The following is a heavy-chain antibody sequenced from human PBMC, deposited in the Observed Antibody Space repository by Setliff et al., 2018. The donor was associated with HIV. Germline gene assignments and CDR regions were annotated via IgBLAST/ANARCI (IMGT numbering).Heavy chain of an antibody. J-gene: IGHJ5*02. CDR1: EFTFSNYW. Sequence: PGGSLRLSCAAFEFTFSNYWMGWVRQAPGMGLEWVANIKTDGRETYYADSVKGRFTITRDNAKNSLFLQMNSLRAEDTAVYYCARAQPFDPWGQGTLVTVSS. CDR3: ARAQPFDP. CDR2: IKTDGRET. D-gene: IGHD6-13*01. V-gene: IGHV3-7*03.